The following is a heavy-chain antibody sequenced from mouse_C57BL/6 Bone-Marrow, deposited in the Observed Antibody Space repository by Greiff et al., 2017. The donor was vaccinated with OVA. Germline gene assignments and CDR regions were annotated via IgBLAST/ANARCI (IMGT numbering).Heavy chain of an antibody. CDR3: TLHAMDY. J-gene: IGHJ4*01. Sequence: AQLQQSGAELVRPGASVKLSCTASGFNIKDDYMHWVKQRPEQGLEWIGWIDPENGDTEYASKFQGKATITADTSSNTAYLQLSSLTSEDTAVYYCTLHAMDYWGQGTSVTVSS. V-gene: IGHV14-4*01. CDR1: GFNIKDDY. CDR2: IDPENGDT.